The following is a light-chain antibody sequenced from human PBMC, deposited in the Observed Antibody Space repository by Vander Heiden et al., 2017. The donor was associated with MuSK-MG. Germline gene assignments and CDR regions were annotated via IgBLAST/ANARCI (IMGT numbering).Light chain of an antibody. V-gene: IGLV3-21*04. J-gene: IGLJ2*01. CDR2: YDS. CDR1: NIGSKS. CDR3: QVWDSSSDTYVV. Sequence: SYVLTQPPSVSVAPGKTARITCGGNNIGSKSEHGDRKKPGQAHVLAINYDSDRPSGIPERFSGSTSGNTATLTISRVEAGEEADDYCQVWDSSSDTYVVFGGGTKRTVL.